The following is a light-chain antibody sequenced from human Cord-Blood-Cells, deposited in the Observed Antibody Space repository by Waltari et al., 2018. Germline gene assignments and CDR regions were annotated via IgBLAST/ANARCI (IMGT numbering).Light chain of an antibody. CDR1: SSYVGGYNL. CDR3: CSYAGSSTWV. J-gene: IGLJ3*02. CDR2: EGS. V-gene: IGLV2-23*01. Sequence: QSALTQPASVSGSPGQSLTISCTGTSSYVGGYNLVSWYQQHPGKAPKLMIYEGSKRPSGVSNRFSGSKSGNTASVTISGLQAEDEADYYCCSYAGSSTWVFGGGTTLTVL.